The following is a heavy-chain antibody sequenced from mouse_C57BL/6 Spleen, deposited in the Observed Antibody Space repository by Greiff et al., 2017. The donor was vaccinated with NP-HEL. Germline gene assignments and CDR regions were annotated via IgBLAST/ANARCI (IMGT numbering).Heavy chain of an antibody. CDR3: AREAYGSSYGGFDY. J-gene: IGHJ2*01. D-gene: IGHD1-1*01. CDR2: INYDGSST. Sequence: FSDSYMAWVRQVPEKGLEWVANINYDGSSTYYLDSLKSRFIISRDNAKNILYLQMSSLKSEDTATYYCAREAYGSSYGGFDYWAKAPLSQSPQ. CDR1: FSDSY. V-gene: IGHV5-16*01.